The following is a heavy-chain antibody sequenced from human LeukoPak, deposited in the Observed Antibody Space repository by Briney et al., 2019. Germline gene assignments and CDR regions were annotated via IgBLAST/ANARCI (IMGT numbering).Heavy chain of an antibody. CDR3: ARGILLWFGELTSMDY. Sequence: ASVKVSCKASGYTFTSYDINWVRQATGQGLEWMGWMNPNSGNTGYAQKFQGRVTMTRNTSISTAYMELSSLRSEDTAVYYCARGILLWFGELTSMDYWGQGTLVTVSS. CDR1: GYTFTSYD. CDR2: MNPNSGNT. D-gene: IGHD3-10*01. J-gene: IGHJ4*02. V-gene: IGHV1-8*01.